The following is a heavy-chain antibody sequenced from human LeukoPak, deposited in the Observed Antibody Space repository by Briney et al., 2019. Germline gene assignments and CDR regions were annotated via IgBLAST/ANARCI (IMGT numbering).Heavy chain of an antibody. Sequence: PGGSLRLSXAASGFTFSTYAMHWVRQAPGKGLEYVSGVSRKGDSTYYADSVKGRFTISRDNSKNTLYLQMGGLRAEDMAVYYCARQAAGVVYWGQGTLVTVSS. CDR3: ARQAAGVVY. CDR1: GFTFSTYA. V-gene: IGHV3-64*02. CDR2: VSRKGDST. J-gene: IGHJ4*02. D-gene: IGHD6-13*01.